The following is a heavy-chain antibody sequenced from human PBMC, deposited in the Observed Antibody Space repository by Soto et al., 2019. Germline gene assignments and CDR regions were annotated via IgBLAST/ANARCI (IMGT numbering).Heavy chain of an antibody. CDR3: VSVVAIPGYPDN. V-gene: IGHV1-69*12. D-gene: IGHD5-12*01. Sequence: QVQLVQSGAEVRQPASSVKVSCKTSGGTFSSYAISWVRQAPGQGLEWMGGIVPIVDTSTYAQKFQGRVTITADESTSTAYMELSSLRSDDTAIYCCVSVVAIPGYPDNWGQGTLVTVSS. CDR1: GGTFSSYA. J-gene: IGHJ4*02. CDR2: IVPIVDTS.